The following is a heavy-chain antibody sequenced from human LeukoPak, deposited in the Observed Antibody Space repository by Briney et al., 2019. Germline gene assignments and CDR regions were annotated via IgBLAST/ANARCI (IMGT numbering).Heavy chain of an antibody. CDR2: INPSGDGR. CDR1: GYTFGTHW. V-gene: IGHV1-46*01. CDR3: ARDYSGEWEQVTGWWFDP. Sequence: ASVNLSCSSSGYTFGTHWMHWVRQAPGQGLEWMGIINPSGDGRLYAQKFQGRVTVTRDMSTRTVYMELSDLRPEDTAVYYCARDYSGEWEQVTGWWFDPWGQGTLVIVSS. J-gene: IGHJ5*02. D-gene: IGHD1-20*01.